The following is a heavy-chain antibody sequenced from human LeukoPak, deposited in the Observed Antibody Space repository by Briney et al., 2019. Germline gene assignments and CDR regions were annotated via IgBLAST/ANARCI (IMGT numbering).Heavy chain of an antibody. J-gene: IGHJ5*02. CDR1: GDSVSSNSAA. V-gene: IGHV6-1*01. CDR3: TREASGSVMRS. Sequence: SQTLSLTCAISGDSVSSNSAAWNWIRQSSSRGLEWLGRTYYRSKWYNDYAVSVKSRITINPDTSKNQLSLQLNSVTPEDTAIYYCTREASGSVMRSWGQGTLVTVSS. CDR2: TYYRSKWYN. D-gene: IGHD3-10*01.